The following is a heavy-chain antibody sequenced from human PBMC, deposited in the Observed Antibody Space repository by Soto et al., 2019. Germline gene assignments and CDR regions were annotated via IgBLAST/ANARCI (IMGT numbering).Heavy chain of an antibody. CDR1: GFRFDDFA. D-gene: IGHD2-2*01. CDR2: ISWNGGTT. J-gene: IGHJ4*02. CDR3: SRDIQAREKSTLQRFDF. V-gene: IGHV3-43*02. Sequence: GGSLRLSCAASGFRFDDFAMHWVRQAPGRGLEWVAVISWNGGTTIYAYSVKGRFSVSRDNSKNSLFLQMDSLRPEDTALYYCSRDIQAREKSTLQRFDFWGQETQVTVSS.